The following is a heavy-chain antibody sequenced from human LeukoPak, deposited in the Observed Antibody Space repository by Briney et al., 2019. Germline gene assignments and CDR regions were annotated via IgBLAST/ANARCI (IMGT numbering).Heavy chain of an antibody. Sequence: GGSLRLACAASGFTFSSYAMTWVRQAPGKGLEWVSAFSATDGSAQYAESVEGRFTISRDNSKNTLFLQMNSLGAEDTAVYYCSRAKIAAAGTGAFDVWGQGTLVTVSS. J-gene: IGHJ3*01. V-gene: IGHV3-23*01. CDR3: SRAKIAAAGTGAFDV. D-gene: IGHD6-13*01. CDR1: GFTFSSYA. CDR2: FSATDGSA.